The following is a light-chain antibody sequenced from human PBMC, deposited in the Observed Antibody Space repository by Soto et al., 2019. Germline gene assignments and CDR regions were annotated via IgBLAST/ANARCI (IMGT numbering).Light chain of an antibody. J-gene: IGLJ1*01. CDR3: SSYTNTRTYV. CDR1: SSDVGDYNY. CDR2: EVN. Sequence: QSALIQPASVSGSPGQSITISCTGTSSDVGDYNYVSWYQQHPDRVPKLIIFEVNNRPSGVSNRFSGSKSGITASLTISGLQAEDEADSYCSSYTNTRTYVFGTGTKLTVL. V-gene: IGLV2-14*01.